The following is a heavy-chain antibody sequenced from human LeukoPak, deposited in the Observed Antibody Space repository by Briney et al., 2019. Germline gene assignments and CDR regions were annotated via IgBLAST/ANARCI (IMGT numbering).Heavy chain of an antibody. Sequence: PGGSLRLSCPATGFSFSSHAMYWVRQAPGKGLEYVSGINSDGGSTYYANSVKGRFTISRDNSKNTLYLQMGSLRAEDMAVYYCARRYCTGGTCYGFALDYWGQGTLVTVSS. CDR2: INSDGGST. D-gene: IGHD2-8*02. J-gene: IGHJ4*02. CDR3: ARRYCTGGTCYGFALDY. V-gene: IGHV3-64*01. CDR1: GFSFSSHA.